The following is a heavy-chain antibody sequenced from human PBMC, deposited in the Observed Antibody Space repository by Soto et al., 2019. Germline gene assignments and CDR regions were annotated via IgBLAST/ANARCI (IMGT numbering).Heavy chain of an antibody. V-gene: IGHV4-59*01. CDR1: GGSSSSYY. CDR3: ARALDNYSDI. J-gene: IGHJ3*02. D-gene: IGHD1-1*01. Sequence: SETLSLTCTVSGGSSSSYYWSWIRQPPGKGLEWIGYIYYSGSTNCNPSLKSRVTISVDTSKNQFSLKLSSVAASDTAVYYCARALDNYSDILREGIMITV. CDR2: IYYSGST.